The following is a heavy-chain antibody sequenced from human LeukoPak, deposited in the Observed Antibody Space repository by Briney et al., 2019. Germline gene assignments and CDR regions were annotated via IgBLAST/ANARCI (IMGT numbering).Heavy chain of an antibody. Sequence: PGGSLRLSCAASGFTFSSYAMHWVRQAPGKGLEGVAVISYDGSNKYYADSVKGRFTISRDNSKNTLYLQMNSLRAEDTAVYYCATDASGITHHAMDVWGQGTTVTVSS. V-gene: IGHV3-30-3*01. J-gene: IGHJ6*02. CDR3: ATDASGITHHAMDV. CDR2: ISYDGSNK. CDR1: GFTFSSYA. D-gene: IGHD3-10*01.